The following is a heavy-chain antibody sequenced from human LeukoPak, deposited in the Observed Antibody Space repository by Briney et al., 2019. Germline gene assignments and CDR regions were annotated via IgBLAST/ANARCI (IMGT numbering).Heavy chain of an antibody. CDR1: GGSISSGGYS. CDR2: IYHSGST. V-gene: IGHV4-30-2*01. D-gene: IGHD3-22*01. Sequence: SESPSLTCAVSGGSISSGGYSWSWIRQPPGKGLEWIGYIYHSGSTYYNPSLKSRVTISVDRSKNQFSLKLSSVTAADTAVYYCARAQSSGYYSYYFDYWGQGTLVTVSS. CDR3: ARAQSSGYYSYYFDY. J-gene: IGHJ4*02.